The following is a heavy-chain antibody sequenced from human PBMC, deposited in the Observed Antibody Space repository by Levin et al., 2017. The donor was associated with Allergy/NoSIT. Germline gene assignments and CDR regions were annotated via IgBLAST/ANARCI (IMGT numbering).Heavy chain of an antibody. CDR2: ISGSGGST. J-gene: IGHJ4*02. V-gene: IGHV3-23*01. CDR3: ARGQQLAQSPSDY. D-gene: IGHD6-13*01. CDR1: GFTFSSYA. Sequence: GGSLRLSCAASGFTFSSYAMNWVRQAPGKGLEWVSVISGSGGSTYYADSVKGRFTISRDNSKHTLYLQMNSLRAEDTAVYYCARGQQLAQSPSDYWGQGTLVTVSS.